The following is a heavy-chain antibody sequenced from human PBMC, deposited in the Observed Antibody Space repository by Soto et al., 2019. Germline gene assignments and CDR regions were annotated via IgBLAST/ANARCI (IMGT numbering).Heavy chain of an antibody. CDR3: ARAGYCSSTGCYGMDV. V-gene: IGHV1-3*01. CDR1: GYTFTSYA. J-gene: IGHJ6*02. CDR2: INAGNGNT. D-gene: IGHD2-2*01. Sequence: ASVKVSCKASGYTFTSYAMHWVRQAPGQRLEWMGWINAGNGNTKYSQKFQGRVTVTRDTSASTAYMELSSLRSEDTAVYYCARAGYCSSTGCYGMDVWGQGTTVTVSS.